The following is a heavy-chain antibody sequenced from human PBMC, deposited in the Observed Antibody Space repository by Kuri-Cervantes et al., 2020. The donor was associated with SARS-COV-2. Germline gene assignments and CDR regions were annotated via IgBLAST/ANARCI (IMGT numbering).Heavy chain of an antibody. Sequence: SAVNVSFKSSVYTFTSYVISWVGQAPGQGLEWMGGSIHIFGTANYAQKFQGRVTITADKSTSTAYMELSSLRSEDTAVYYFASQILKRPRPPKTTVTVPGLDVWGQGTTVTVSS. V-gene: IGHV1-69*06. CDR3: ASQILKRPRPPKTTVTVPGLDV. CDR2: SIHIFGTA. D-gene: IGHD4-11*01. CDR1: VYTFTSYV. J-gene: IGHJ6*02.